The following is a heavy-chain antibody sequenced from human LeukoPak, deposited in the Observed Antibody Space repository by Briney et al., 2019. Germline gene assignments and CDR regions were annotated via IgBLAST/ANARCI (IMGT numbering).Heavy chain of an antibody. CDR2: ISAYNGNT. V-gene: IGHV1-18*01. J-gene: IGHJ4*02. Sequence: RASVKVSCKASGYTFTNYGLSWVRQAPGQGLEWMGWISAYNGNTNYAQKLQGRVTMTTDTSTSTAYMELRSLRSDDTAVYYCARATVTTRPFDYWGQGTLVTVSS. D-gene: IGHD4-17*01. CDR1: GYTFTNYG. CDR3: ARATVTTRPFDY.